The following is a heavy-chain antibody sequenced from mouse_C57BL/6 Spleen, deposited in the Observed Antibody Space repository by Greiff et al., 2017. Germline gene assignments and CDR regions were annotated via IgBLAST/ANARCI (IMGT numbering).Heavy chain of an antibody. D-gene: IGHD3-1*01. CDR1: GYTFTSYW. J-gene: IGHJ2*01. CDR2: IYPGSGST. CDR3: ARSGYYVDY. Sequence: VQLQQPGAELVKPGASVTMSCKASGYTFTSYWITWVKQRPGQGLEWIGDIYPGSGSTNYNEKFQSKATLTVDTSSSTAYMQLSSPTSEDSAVYYCARSGYYVDYWGQGTTLTVSS. V-gene: IGHV1-55*01.